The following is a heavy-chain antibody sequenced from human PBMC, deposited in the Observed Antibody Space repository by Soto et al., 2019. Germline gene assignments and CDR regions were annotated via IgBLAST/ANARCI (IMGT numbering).Heavy chain of an antibody. V-gene: IGHV4-59*01. Sequence: SETLSLTCTVSGGSISSYYWSWIRQPPGKGLEWIGYIYYSGSTNYNPSLESRVTISVDTSKNQFSLKLSSVTAADTAVYYCARDGLAARRGPRWFDPWGQGTLVTVSS. CDR3: ARDGLAARRGPRWFDP. J-gene: IGHJ5*02. CDR2: IYYSGST. CDR1: GGSISSYY. D-gene: IGHD6-6*01.